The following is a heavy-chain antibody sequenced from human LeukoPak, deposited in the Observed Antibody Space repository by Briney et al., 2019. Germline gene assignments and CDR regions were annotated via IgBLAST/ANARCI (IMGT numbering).Heavy chain of an antibody. CDR1: GGSISSYY. D-gene: IGHD3-9*01. V-gene: IGHV4-59*08. Sequence: PSETLSLTCTVSGGSISSYYWSWIRQPPGKGLEWIGYIYYSGSTNYNPSLKSRVTISVDTSKNQFSLKLSSVTAADTAVYYCARQNLRYILTGYYYWGQGTLVTVSS. CDR3: ARQNLRYILTGYYY. J-gene: IGHJ4*02. CDR2: IYYSGST.